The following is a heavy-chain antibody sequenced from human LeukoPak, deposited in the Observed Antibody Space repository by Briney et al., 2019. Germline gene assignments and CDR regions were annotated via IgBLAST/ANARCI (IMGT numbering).Heavy chain of an antibody. Sequence: GGSLRLSCAASGFTFSSYSMNWVRQAPVKGLEWVSYISSSSSTIYYADSVKGRFTISRDNAKNSLYLQMNSLRAEDTAVYYCAREGQQLVWGSYYYGMDVWGQGTTATVSS. CDR1: GFTFSSYS. CDR2: ISSSSSTI. J-gene: IGHJ6*02. D-gene: IGHD6-13*01. V-gene: IGHV3-48*01. CDR3: AREGQQLVWGSYYYGMDV.